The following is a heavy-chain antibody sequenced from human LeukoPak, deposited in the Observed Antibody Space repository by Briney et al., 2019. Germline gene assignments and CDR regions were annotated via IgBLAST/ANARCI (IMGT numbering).Heavy chain of an antibody. Sequence: GASVKVSCKASGGTFSSYAISWVRQAPGQGLEWMGRIIPILGIANYAQKFQGRVTITADKSTSTAYMELSSLRSEDTAVYCCARDLSIVGAESVGYWGQGTLVTVSS. CDR2: IIPILGIA. J-gene: IGHJ4*02. D-gene: IGHD1-26*01. CDR1: GGTFSSYA. V-gene: IGHV1-69*04. CDR3: ARDLSIVGAESVGY.